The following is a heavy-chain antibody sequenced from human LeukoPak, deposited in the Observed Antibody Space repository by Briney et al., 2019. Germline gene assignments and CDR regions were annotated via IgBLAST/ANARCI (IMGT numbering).Heavy chain of an antibody. CDR3: ARLPYYFDY. CDR2: INHSGST. Sequence: SETLSLTCAVYGGSFSGYYWSWIRQPPGKGLEWIGEINHSGSTNYNPSLKSRVTLSVDTSKNQFSLKLSSVTAADTAVYYCARLPYYFDYWGQGTLVTVSS. V-gene: IGHV4-34*01. CDR1: GGSFSGYY. J-gene: IGHJ4*02.